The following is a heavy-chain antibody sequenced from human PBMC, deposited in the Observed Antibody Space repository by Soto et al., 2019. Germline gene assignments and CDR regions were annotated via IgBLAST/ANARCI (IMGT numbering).Heavy chain of an antibody. CDR2: IYYSGST. V-gene: IGHV4-61*01. D-gene: IGHD3-16*02. J-gene: IGHJ4*02. Sequence: QVQLQESGPGLVKPSETLSLTCTVSGGSVSSGSYYWSWIRQPPGKGLEWIGYIYYSGSTNYNPSLRSRVTISVDTSKNQLSLKVSSVTAADTAVYYCERGWGGHVWGSYRPFDYWGQGTLVTVSS. CDR1: GGSVSSGSYY. CDR3: ERGWGGHVWGSYRPFDY.